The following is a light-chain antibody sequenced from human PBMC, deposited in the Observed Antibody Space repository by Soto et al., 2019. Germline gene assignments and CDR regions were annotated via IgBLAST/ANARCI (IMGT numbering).Light chain of an antibody. CDR3: SSSAGIYHYLV. Sequence: QSVLTQPASVSGSPGQSITISCTGTSSDVGDYNYVSWYQQHPGKAPKLMIYEVSNRPSGVSNRFSGSKSGNTASLTISGLQAEDEAFYYCSSSAGIYHYLVFGGGTKLTVL. CDR2: EVS. V-gene: IGLV2-14*01. J-gene: IGLJ3*02. CDR1: SSDVGDYNY.